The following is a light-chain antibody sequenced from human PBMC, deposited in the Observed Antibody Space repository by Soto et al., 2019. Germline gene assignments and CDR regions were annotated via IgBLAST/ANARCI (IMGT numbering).Light chain of an antibody. CDR3: QQYGSLPRT. CDR2: GAS. J-gene: IGKJ1*01. CDR1: QSVSSSY. V-gene: IGKV3-20*01. Sequence: ILLPQSPGTLSLSPGERATLSCRASQSVSSSYFAWYHQKPGQAPRLLIYGASSRATGIPDRFSGSGSGTDFTLTISRLEAEDFAGYYCQQYGSLPRTFGEGTKVDI.